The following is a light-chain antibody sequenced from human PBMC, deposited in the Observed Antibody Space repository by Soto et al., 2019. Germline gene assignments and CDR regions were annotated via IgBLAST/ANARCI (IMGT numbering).Light chain of an antibody. V-gene: IGLV1-40*01. Sequence: HSALTQPPSVSGAPGQRVTISCTGSSSNIGAGYDVHWYQQLPGTAPKLLIYANTNRPSGVPGRFSGSKSGTSASLAITGLQAEDEADYYCQSYDSSLSGYVFGTGTKLTVL. J-gene: IGLJ1*01. CDR2: ANT. CDR1: SSNIGAGYD. CDR3: QSYDSSLSGYV.